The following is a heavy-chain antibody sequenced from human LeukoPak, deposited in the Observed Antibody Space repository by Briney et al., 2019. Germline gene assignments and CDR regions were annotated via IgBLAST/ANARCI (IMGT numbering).Heavy chain of an antibody. CDR3: ARGRYYYGSGDTPDY. J-gene: IGHJ4*02. CDR2: IYYSGST. CDR1: GGSISSGGYY. Sequence: SETQSLTCTVSGGSISSGGYYWSWIRQHPGKGLEWIGYIYYSGSTYYNPSLKSRVTISVDTSKNQFSLKLSSVTAADTAVYYCARGRYYYGSGDTPDYWGQGTLVTVSS. D-gene: IGHD3-10*01. V-gene: IGHV4-31*03.